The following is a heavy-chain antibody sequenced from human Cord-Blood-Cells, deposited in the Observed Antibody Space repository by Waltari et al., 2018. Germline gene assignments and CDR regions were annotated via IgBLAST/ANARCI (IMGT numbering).Heavy chain of an antibody. Sequence: QVQLVQSGAEVKKPGASVKVSCKVSGYTLTEFSMHWVRQAPGKGLEWMGGFDPEDGETIYAQKFQGRVTMTEDTSTDTAYMELSSLRSEDTAVYYCATTYCSSTSCPYYYGMDVWGQGTTVTVSS. D-gene: IGHD2-2*01. CDR1: GYTLTEFS. J-gene: IGHJ6*02. CDR2: FDPEDGET. CDR3: ATTYCSSTSCPYYYGMDV. V-gene: IGHV1-24*01.